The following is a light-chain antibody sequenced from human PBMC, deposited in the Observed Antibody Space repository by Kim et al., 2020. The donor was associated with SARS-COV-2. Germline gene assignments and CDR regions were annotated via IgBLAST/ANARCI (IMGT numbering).Light chain of an antibody. Sequence: GQRVTISCSGSSSNIGSNYVYWYQQLPGTAPKLLIYRNNQRHSGVPDRFSGSKSGTAASLAMSGLRSEDEAEDDCAAWDDSLSGWVFGGGTKLTVL. V-gene: IGLV1-47*01. CDR1: SSNIGSNY. CDR3: AAWDDSLSGWV. J-gene: IGLJ3*02. CDR2: RNN.